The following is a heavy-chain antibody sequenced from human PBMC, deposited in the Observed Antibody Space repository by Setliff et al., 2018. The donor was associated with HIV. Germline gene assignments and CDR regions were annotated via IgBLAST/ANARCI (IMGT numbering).Heavy chain of an antibody. J-gene: IGHJ4*02. CDR1: GYTFTTFG. V-gene: IGHV1-18*01. D-gene: IGHD2-8*01. Sequence: GASVKVSCKASGYTFTTFGLSWVRQAPGQGLEWMGWISVKNGNTNYAQKFQGRVTMTTDTSTSTAYMELRSLGSDDTAVYYCARIVALNGYPSDYWGQGTLVTVSS. CDR2: ISVKNGNT. CDR3: ARIVALNGYPSDY.